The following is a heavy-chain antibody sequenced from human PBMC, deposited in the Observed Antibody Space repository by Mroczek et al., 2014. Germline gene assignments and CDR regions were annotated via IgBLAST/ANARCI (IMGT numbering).Heavy chain of an antibody. CDR2: INHSGST. CDR1: GGSISSGGYY. V-gene: IGHV4-31*03. CDR3: ARGPHPQIKYYYYGMDV. J-gene: IGHJ6*02. Sequence: QVQLVESGPGLVKPSQTLSLTCTVSGGSISSGGYYWSWIRQPPGKGLEWIGEINHSGSTNYNPSLKSRVTISVDTSKNQFSLKLSSVTAADTAVYYCARGPHPQIKYYYYGMDVWGQGTTVTVSS.